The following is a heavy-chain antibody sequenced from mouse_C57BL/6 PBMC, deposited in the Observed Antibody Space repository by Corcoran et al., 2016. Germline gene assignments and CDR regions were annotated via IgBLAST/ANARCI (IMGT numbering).Heavy chain of an antibody. CDR2: INPNNGGT. Sequence: EVQLQQSGPELVKPGASVKISCKASGYTFTDYYMNWVKQSHGKSLEWIGDINPNNGGTSYNQKFKGKATLTVDKSSSTAYMELRSLTSEDSAVYYCARVGIRQGGYYFDYWGQGTTLTVSS. CDR1: GYTFTDYY. CDR3: ARVGIRQGGYYFDY. V-gene: IGHV1-26*01. D-gene: IGHD1-2*01. J-gene: IGHJ2*01.